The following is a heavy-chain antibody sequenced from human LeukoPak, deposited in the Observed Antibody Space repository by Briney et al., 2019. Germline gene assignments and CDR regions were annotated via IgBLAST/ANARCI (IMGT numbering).Heavy chain of an antibody. Sequence: PGGSLRLSCAASGFSFSTYWMSWVRQGPGKGLEWVATIWPDGSDKKYVDSVRDRFTISRDNAKNSLYLQMNSLSADDTAVYFCARLFGGVTTFDYWGQGALVTVSS. CDR2: IWPDGSDK. V-gene: IGHV3-7*01. CDR1: GFSFSTYW. D-gene: IGHD4-17*01. CDR3: ARLFGGVTTFDY. J-gene: IGHJ4*02.